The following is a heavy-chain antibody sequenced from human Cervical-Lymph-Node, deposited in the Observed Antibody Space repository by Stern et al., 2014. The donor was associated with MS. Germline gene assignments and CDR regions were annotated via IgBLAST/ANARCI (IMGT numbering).Heavy chain of an antibody. J-gene: IGHJ3*02. CDR2: VCNDGSKE. V-gene: IGHV3-33*01. D-gene: IGHD2/OR15-2a*01. Sequence: MQLVESGGGVVQPGRSLRLSCVASGLTFSTYVMHCVRQAPGKGLEWVAVVCNDGSKEHFTESVKGRFSTSRYTAKNTLHLQMSSLRAEDTAVYFCATSTASDAFDIWGQGTLVTVSS. CDR3: ATSTASDAFDI. CDR1: GLTFSTYV.